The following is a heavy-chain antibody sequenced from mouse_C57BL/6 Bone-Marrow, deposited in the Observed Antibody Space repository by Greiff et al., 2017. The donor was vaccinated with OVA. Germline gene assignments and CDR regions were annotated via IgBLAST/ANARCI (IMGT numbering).Heavy chain of an antibody. J-gene: IGHJ2*01. CDR2: LWCGDAK. D-gene: IGHD1-1*01. CDR1: GFSLSTFGMG. V-gene: IGHV8-8*01. Sequence: QVTLKVSGPGLLQPSQTLSLTCSSSGFSLSTFGMGVGWLRPPSGKGLVWLAHLWCGDAKYYNPALGSRLIISKDTSNDQEFLKSAKVDTAETATDYCARIGGLITGVVATFDYWGQGTTPTVSS. CDR3: ARIGGLITGVVATFDY.